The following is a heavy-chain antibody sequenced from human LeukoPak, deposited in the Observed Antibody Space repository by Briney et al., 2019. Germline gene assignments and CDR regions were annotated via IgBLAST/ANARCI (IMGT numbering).Heavy chain of an antibody. V-gene: IGHV3-30*03. CDR2: ISYDGSNK. Sequence: HPGGSLRLSCAASGFTFSSYGMHWVRQAPGKGLEWVAVISYDGSNKYYADSVKGRFAISRDNSKNTLYLQMNSLRAEDTAVYYCASFPIDSEQYYFDYWGQGTLVTVSS. J-gene: IGHJ4*02. CDR1: GFTFSSYG. D-gene: IGHD1-26*01. CDR3: ASFPIDSEQYYFDY.